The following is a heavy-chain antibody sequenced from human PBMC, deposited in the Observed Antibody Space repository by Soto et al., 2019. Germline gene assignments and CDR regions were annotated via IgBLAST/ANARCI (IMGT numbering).Heavy chain of an antibody. D-gene: IGHD5-18*01. V-gene: IGHV4-39*01. J-gene: IGHJ4*02. CDR1: GGSISSSSYY. CDR3: ARRTVDTAMVTAQNLDY. Sequence: SETLSLTCTVSGGSISSSSYYWGWIRQPPGKGLEWIGSIYYSGSTYYNPSLKSRVTISVDTSKNQFSLKLSSVTAADTAVYYCARRTVDTAMVTAQNLDYWGQGTLVTV. CDR2: IYYSGST.